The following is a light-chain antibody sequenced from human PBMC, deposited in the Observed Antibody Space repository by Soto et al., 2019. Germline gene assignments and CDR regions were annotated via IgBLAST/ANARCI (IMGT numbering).Light chain of an antibody. V-gene: IGLV2-14*01. CDR1: SSDVGGYNY. CDR2: EVS. J-gene: IGLJ1*01. CDR3: SSYRDNSTRYV. Sequence: QSALTQPASVSGSPGQSITISCTGTSSDVGGYNYVSWYQQHPGKAPKLMIYEVSNRPSGVSTRFSGSKSGNTASLTISGVQAEDEAHYYRSSYRDNSTRYVCGTGTKVTVL.